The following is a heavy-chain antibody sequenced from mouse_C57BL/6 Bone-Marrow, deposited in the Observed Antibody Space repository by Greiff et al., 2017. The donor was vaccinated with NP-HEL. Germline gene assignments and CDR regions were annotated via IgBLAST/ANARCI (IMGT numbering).Heavy chain of an antibody. J-gene: IGHJ2*01. CDR2: IYPRSGNT. V-gene: IGHV1-81*01. D-gene: IGHD1-1*02. CDR3: ARAGGGSPPPYSFGG. CDR1: GYTFTSYG. Sequence: VHLVESGAELARPGASVKLSCKASGYTFTSYGISWVKQRTGQGLEWIGEIYPRSGNTYYNEKFKGKATLTADKSSSTAYMELRSLTSEDSPVYFCARAGGGSPPPYSFGGWGQGATLSVAT.